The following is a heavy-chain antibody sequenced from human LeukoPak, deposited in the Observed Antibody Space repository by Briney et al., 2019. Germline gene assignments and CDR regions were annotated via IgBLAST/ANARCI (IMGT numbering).Heavy chain of an antibody. Sequence: TGGSLRLSCAASGFTFSSYWMSWVRQAPGKGLEWVANIKQDGSEKYYVDSVKGRFTISRDNAKNSLYLQMNSLRAEDTAVYYCARDEDTMVRGVWYYYMDVWGKGTTVTVSS. CDR2: IKQDGSEK. CDR1: GFTFSSYW. CDR3: ARDEDTMVRGVWYYYMDV. V-gene: IGHV3-7*01. J-gene: IGHJ6*03. D-gene: IGHD3-10*01.